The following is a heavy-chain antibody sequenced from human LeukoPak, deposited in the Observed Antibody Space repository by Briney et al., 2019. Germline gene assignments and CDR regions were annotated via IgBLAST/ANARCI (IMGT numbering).Heavy chain of an antibody. V-gene: IGHV3-21*01. CDR2: ISSSSTYR. CDR3: ARAPARPDYFDY. J-gene: IGHJ4*02. CDR1: GFIFSSYT. Sequence: GGSLRLSCAASGFIFSSYTMNWVRQAPGKGLEWVSFISSSSTYRYYADSVKGRFTISRDNARNSLYLQMNSLRAEDTAVYYCARAPARPDYFDYWGQGTLVTVSS.